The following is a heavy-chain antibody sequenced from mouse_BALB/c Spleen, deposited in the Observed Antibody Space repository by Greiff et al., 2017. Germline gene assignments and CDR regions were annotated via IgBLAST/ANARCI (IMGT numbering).Heavy chain of an antibody. D-gene: IGHD2-1*01. CDR2: ISSGSSTI. CDR1: GFTFSSFG. CDR3: ARNGNYFAWFAY. V-gene: IGHV5-17*02. Sequence: VESGGGLVQPGGSRELSCAASGFTFSSFGMHWVRQAPEKGLEWVAYISSGSSTIYYADTVKGRFTISRDNPKNTLFLQMTSLRSEDTAMYYCARNGNYFAWFAYWGQGTLVTVSA. J-gene: IGHJ3*01.